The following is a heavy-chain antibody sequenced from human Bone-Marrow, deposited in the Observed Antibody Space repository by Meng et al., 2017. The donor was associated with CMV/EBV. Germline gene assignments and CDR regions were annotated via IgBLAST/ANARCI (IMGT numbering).Heavy chain of an antibody. J-gene: IGHJ3*02. CDR3: ARDTLPKYYDFWSGFLDVAFDI. CDR1: GFTFDDYG. Sequence: GESLKISCAASGFTFDDYGMSWVRQAPGKGLEWVSGINWTGGSTGYADSVKGRFTISRDNAKNSLYLQMNSLRAEDTAVYYCARDTLPKYYDFWSGFLDVAFDIWGQGTMVTVSS. CDR2: INWTGGST. D-gene: IGHD3-3*01. V-gene: IGHV3-20*04.